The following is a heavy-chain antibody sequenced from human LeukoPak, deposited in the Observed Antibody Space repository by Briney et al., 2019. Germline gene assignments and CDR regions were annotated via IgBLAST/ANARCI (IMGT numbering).Heavy chain of an antibody. CDR1: GGTFSSYA. CDR3: ARASSGYYAYHLDFQH. D-gene: IGHD3-22*01. Sequence: ASVKVSCKASGGTFSSYAISWVRQAPGQGLEWMGGIIPIFGTANYAQNFQGRVTITADESTSTAYMELSSLRSEDTAVYYCARASSGYYAYHLDFQHWGQGTLVTVSS. J-gene: IGHJ1*01. CDR2: IIPIFGTA. V-gene: IGHV1-69*13.